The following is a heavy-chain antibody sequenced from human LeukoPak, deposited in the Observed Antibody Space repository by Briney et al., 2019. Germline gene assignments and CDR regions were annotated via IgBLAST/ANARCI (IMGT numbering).Heavy chain of an antibody. CDR2: IKNDGTVK. V-gene: IGHV3-7*01. Sequence: PGGSLRLSCAASGFTFSYHWMTWVRQAPGKGREWVANIKNDGTVKNYVGSVKGRFTIPRDNAKNPLYLQMSSLRAEDTGVYYCAKDSYSKGDYWGQGVLVTVSS. J-gene: IGHJ4*02. D-gene: IGHD5-18*01. CDR1: GFTFSYHW. CDR3: AKDSYSKGDY.